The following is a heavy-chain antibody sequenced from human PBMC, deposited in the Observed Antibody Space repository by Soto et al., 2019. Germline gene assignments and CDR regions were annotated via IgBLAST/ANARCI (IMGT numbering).Heavy chain of an antibody. J-gene: IGHJ4*02. CDR1: GYTFTNYA. D-gene: IGHD3-10*01. Sequence: QVQLVQSGAEVKKPGASVKVSCKASGYTFTNYALHWVRQAPGPRLEWMGWINAGNGNPNYSQKIQGRVTITRDTSASTAYMELSSLRSEDTAVYYCAKDRITMVRGVIIMHYWGQGTLVSVSS. V-gene: IGHV1-3*01. CDR2: INAGNGNP. CDR3: AKDRITMVRGVIIMHY.